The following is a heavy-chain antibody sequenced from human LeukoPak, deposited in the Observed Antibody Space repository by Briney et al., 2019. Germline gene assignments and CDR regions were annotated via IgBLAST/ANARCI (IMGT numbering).Heavy chain of an antibody. J-gene: IGHJ5*01. CDR2: IKQDGSEK. V-gene: IGHV3-7*01. CDR3: VGGTGWLPLT. CDR1: GFSLSDYW. Sequence: HPGGSLRLSCAASGFSLSDYWMNWVRQTPGKGPEWLANIKQDGSEKNYVESVNGRFIISRDNAKNSGYLQMNSLRAEDTAVYYCVGGTGWLPLTWGQGTLVTVSS. D-gene: IGHD6-19*01.